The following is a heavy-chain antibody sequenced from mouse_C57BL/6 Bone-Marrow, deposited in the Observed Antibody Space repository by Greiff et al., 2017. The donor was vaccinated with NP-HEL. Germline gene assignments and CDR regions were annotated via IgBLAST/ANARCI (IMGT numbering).Heavy chain of an antibody. D-gene: IGHD2-4*01. CDR3: AREASYYDSLDY. Sequence: QVQLQQPGAELVKPGASVKMSCKASGYTFTSYWITWVKQRPGQGLEWIGDLYPGSGSTNYNEKFKSKATLTVDTSSSTAYMQLSSLTSEDSAVYYCAREASYYDSLDYWGQGTTLTVSS. CDR2: LYPGSGST. CDR1: GYTFTSYW. V-gene: IGHV1-55*01. J-gene: IGHJ2*01.